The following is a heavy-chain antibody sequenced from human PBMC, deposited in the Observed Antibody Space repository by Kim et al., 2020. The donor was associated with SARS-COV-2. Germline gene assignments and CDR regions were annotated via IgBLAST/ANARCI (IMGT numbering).Heavy chain of an antibody. CDR2: IYFKGRT. Sequence: SETLSLTCNVAGGSIKNYYWSWIRQTPGRGLEWIGYIYFKGRTNYNPSLNNRVTMSVATPKNQFSLEGNSVAAADTAGYYGARQHGYSGAWDCLDSWGQG. V-gene: IGHV4-59*08. J-gene: IGHJ4*02. CDR1: GGSIKNYY. CDR3: ARQHGYSGAWDCLDS. D-gene: IGHD5-12*01.